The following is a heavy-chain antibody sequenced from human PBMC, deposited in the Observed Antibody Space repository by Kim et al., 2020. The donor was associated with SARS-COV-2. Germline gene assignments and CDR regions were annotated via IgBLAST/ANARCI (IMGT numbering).Heavy chain of an antibody. Sequence: GGSLRLSCTASGFTFDNYAMSWVRQAPGKGLEWVSYIRGGGAITFYADSVKGRFTISRDNFRNTLSLQIDSLRAGDTAVYYCAKCHQSLGTDAFNIWGRGPTVIVSS. V-gene: IGHV3-23*01. CDR1: GFTFDNYA. J-gene: IGHJ3*02. CDR2: IRGGGAIT. CDR3: AKCHQSLGTDAFNI.